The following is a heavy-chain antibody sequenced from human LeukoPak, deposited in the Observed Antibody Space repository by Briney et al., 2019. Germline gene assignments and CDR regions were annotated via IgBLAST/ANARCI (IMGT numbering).Heavy chain of an antibody. J-gene: IGHJ6*03. V-gene: IGHV4-34*01. CDR1: GGSFSDYY. D-gene: IGHD2-2*01. Sequence: PSETLSLTCAVYGGSFSDYYWSWIRQPPGKGLEWIGEINHSGRTTYNPSLKSRVTISVDRSKNQFSLKLSSVTAADTAVYYCASCPGYCSSTSCYEYYYYYMDVWGKGTTVTVSS. CDR2: INHSGRT. CDR3: ASCPGYCSSTSCYEYYYYYMDV.